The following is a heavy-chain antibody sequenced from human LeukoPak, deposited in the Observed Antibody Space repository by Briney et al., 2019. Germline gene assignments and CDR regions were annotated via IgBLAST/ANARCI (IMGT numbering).Heavy chain of an antibody. J-gene: IGHJ4*02. Sequence: GGSLRLSCAASGFTFSSYAMSWVRQAPGKGLEWVSVIYSGGSTYYADSVKGRFTISRDNSKNTLYLQMNSLRAEDTAVYYCARGAGRTYYYDSSGYSNDYWGQGTLVTVSS. D-gene: IGHD3-22*01. CDR3: ARGAGRTYYYDSSGYSNDY. CDR1: GFTFSSYA. V-gene: IGHV3-53*01. CDR2: IYSGGST.